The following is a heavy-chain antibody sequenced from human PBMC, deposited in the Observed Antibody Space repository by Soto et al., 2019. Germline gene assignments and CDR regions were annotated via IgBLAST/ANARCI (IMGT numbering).Heavy chain of an antibody. D-gene: IGHD7-27*01. J-gene: IGHJ4*02. CDR3: AKAVWVTWGLYCFDS. V-gene: IGHV3-23*01. Sequence: EVHLLESGGDLLQPGGSLRLSCAASGFAFSSYAMGWVRQAPGKGLEWVSGIFASGGSTYYADSVMGRFTISRDNSKNTLYLQMNSLRPEDTAVYYCAKAVWVTWGLYCFDSWGQGTLVSVSS. CDR1: GFAFSSYA. CDR2: IFASGGST.